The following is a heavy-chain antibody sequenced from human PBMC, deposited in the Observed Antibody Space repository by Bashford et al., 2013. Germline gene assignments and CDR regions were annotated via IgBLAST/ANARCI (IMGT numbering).Heavy chain of an antibody. J-gene: IGHJ6*02. CDR1: GGSISSGDYY. CDR3: ARGDRSSSWYGVYYYYYGMDV. Sequence: SETLSLTCTVSGGSISSGDYYWSWIRQPPGKGLEWIGYIYYSGSTNYNPSLKSRVTISVDTSKNQFSLKLSSVTAADTAVYYCARGDRSSSWYGVYYYYYGMDVWGQGTTVTVSS. V-gene: IGHV4-61*08. CDR2: IYYSGST. D-gene: IGHD6-13*01.